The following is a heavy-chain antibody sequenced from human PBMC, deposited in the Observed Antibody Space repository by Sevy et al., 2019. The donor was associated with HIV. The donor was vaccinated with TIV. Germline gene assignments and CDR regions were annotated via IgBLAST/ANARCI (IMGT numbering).Heavy chain of an antibody. CDR1: GGSISSYY. CDR2: IYYSGST. V-gene: IGHV4-59*12. Sequence: TLSLTCTVSGGSISSYYWSWIRQPPGKGLEWIGYIYYSGSTNYNPSLKSRVTISVDTSKNQFSLKLSSVTAADTAVYYCARRSMIGHLDYWGQGTLVTVSS. D-gene: IGHD3-22*01. CDR3: ARRSMIGHLDY. J-gene: IGHJ4*02.